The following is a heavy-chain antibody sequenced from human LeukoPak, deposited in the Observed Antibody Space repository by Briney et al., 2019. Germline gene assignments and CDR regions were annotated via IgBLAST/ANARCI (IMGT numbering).Heavy chain of an antibody. D-gene: IGHD6-13*01. V-gene: IGHV3-30*19. Sequence: GGSLRLSCAASGFTFSSYGMHWVRQAPGKGLEWVAVISYDGSNKYYADSVKGRFTISRDNPKNTLYLQMNSLRAEDTAVYYCARSIAAAGIGVTVDYWGQGTLVTVSS. CDR3: ARSIAAAGIGVTVDY. J-gene: IGHJ4*02. CDR2: ISYDGSNK. CDR1: GFTFSSYG.